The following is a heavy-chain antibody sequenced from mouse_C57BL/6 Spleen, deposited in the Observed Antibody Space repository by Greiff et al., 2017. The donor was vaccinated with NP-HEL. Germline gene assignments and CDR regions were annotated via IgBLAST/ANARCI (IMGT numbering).Heavy chain of an antibody. J-gene: IGHJ1*03. Sequence: EVHLVESGGDLVKPGGSLKLSCAASGFTFSSYGMSWVRQTPDKRLEWVATISSGGSYTYYPDSVKGRFTISRDNAKNTLYLQMSSLKSEDTAMYYCANYGSSYWYFDVWGTGTTVTVSS. V-gene: IGHV5-6*01. CDR1: GFTFSSYG. CDR2: ISSGGSYT. D-gene: IGHD1-1*01. CDR3: ANYGSSYWYFDV.